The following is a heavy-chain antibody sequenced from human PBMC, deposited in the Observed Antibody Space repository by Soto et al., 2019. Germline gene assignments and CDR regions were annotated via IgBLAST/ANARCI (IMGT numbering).Heavy chain of an antibody. CDR2: INAGNGNT. Sequence: ASVKVSCKASGYTFTSYAMHWVRQAPGQRLEWMGWINAGNGNTKYSQKFQGRVTITRNTSISTAYMELSSLRSEDTAVYYCARVGYYYDSSGYYLSFDYWGQGTLVTVSS. D-gene: IGHD3-22*01. J-gene: IGHJ4*02. CDR3: ARVGYYYDSSGYYLSFDY. V-gene: IGHV1-3*01. CDR1: GYTFTSYA.